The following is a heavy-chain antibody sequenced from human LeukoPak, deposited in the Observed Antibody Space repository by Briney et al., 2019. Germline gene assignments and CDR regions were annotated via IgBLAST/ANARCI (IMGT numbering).Heavy chain of an antibody. CDR2: IIPILGIA. Sequence: SVKVSCKASGGTFSSYAISWVRQAPGQGLEWMGRIIPILGIANYAQKFQGRVTITADKSTSTAYMELSSLRSEDTAVYYCARAVAGREGYYYYGMDVWGQGTTVTVSS. CDR1: GGTFSSYA. D-gene: IGHD6-19*01. V-gene: IGHV1-69*04. J-gene: IGHJ6*02. CDR3: ARAVAGREGYYYYGMDV.